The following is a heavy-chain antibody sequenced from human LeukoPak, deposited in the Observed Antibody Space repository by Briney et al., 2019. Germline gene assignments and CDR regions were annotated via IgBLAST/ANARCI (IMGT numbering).Heavy chain of an antibody. J-gene: IGHJ4*02. Sequence: PGGSLRLSCAASGFTFSTYAMSWVRQAPGKGLEWVSAIGGSGGSTYYADSVKGRFTISRDNSKNTLYLQMNSLRTEDTAVYYCAKDFSDAGRVDTPMGKWGQGTLVTVSS. V-gene: IGHV3-23*01. D-gene: IGHD5-18*01. CDR1: GFTFSTYA. CDR2: IGGSGGST. CDR3: AKDFSDAGRVDTPMGK.